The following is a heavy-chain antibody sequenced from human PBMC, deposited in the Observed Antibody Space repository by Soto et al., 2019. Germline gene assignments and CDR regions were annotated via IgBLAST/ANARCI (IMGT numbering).Heavy chain of an antibody. CDR3: ARDQGIYDYVWGSYRSPGY. Sequence: WGSLRLPCAAAGLNFSSYGMHWVRQAQGKGLEWVAVIWYDGSNKYYADSVKGRFTISRDNSKNTLYLQMNSLRAEDTAVYYCARDQGIYDYVWGSYRSPGYWGQGTLVTVSS. J-gene: IGHJ4*02. CDR1: GLNFSSYG. V-gene: IGHV3-33*01. D-gene: IGHD3-16*02. CDR2: IWYDGSNK.